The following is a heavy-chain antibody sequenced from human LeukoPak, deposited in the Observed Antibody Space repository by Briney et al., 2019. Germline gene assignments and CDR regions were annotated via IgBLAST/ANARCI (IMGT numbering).Heavy chain of an antibody. CDR1: GFTFSSYA. CDR3: AKFVQRGPDMVRGFDDAFDI. D-gene: IGHD3-10*01. Sequence: PGGTLRLSCVASGFTFSSYAMSWVRQAPGKGLEWVSAISGSGGSTYYADSVKGRFTISRDNSKNTLYLQMNSLRAEDTALYYCAKFVQRGPDMVRGFDDAFDIWGQGTMVTVSS. CDR2: ISGSGGST. V-gene: IGHV3-23*01. J-gene: IGHJ3*02.